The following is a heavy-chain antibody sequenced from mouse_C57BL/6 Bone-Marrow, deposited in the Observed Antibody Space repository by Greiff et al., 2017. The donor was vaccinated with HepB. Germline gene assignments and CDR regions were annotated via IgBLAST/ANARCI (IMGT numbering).Heavy chain of an antibody. V-gene: IGHV6-3*01. CDR3: TGVCPWTMDY. J-gene: IGHJ4*01. CDR1: GFTFSNYW. Sequence: EVKLMESGGGLVQPGGSMKLSCVASGFTFSNYWMNWVRQSPEKGLEWVAQIRLKSDNYATHYAESVKGRFTISRDDSKSSVYLQMNNLRAEDTGIYYCTGVCPWTMDYWGQGTSVTVSS. D-gene: IGHD2-10*02. CDR2: IRLKSDNYAT.